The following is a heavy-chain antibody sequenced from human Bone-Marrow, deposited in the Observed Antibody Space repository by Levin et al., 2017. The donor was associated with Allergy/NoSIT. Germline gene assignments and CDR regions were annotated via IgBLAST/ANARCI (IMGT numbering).Heavy chain of an antibody. V-gene: IGHV3-23*01. J-gene: IGHJ5*02. CDR2: ISSSGGIT. Sequence: GGSLRLSCVGSEFTFSSYTMTWVRQAPGKGLEWVSLISSSGGITYYADSVKGRFTISRDNFKNTLYLQMNSLRVDDTAVYYCAKGDLVGTTTKWFDPWGQGTLVTVSS. CDR3: AKGDLVGTTTKWFDP. D-gene: IGHD1-26*01. CDR1: EFTFSSYT.